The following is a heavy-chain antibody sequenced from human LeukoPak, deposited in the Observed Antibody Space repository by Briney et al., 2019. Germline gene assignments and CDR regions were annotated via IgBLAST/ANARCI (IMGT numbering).Heavy chain of an antibody. V-gene: IGHV3-74*01. CDR1: GFTFSNYW. J-gene: IGHJ4*02. CDR2: INIDGTST. D-gene: IGHD3-10*01. Sequence: GGSLRLSCAASGFTFSNYWMHWVRQPPGKGPQWVSRINIDGTSTSYTEDVKGRFVVSRDNARNTSFLHLSRLSADDTATYYCALSMIRGSPPHHWGQGNLVTVSS. CDR3: ALSMIRGSPPHH.